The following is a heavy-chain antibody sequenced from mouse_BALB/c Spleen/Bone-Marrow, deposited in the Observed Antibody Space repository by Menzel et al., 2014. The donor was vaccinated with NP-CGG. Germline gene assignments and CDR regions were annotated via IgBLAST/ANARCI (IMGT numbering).Heavy chain of an antibody. CDR3: ARARWYDY. Sequence: VQLQQPGPELVKPGSSVKMSCKTSGYSFTDYTIHWVKQSHGKSLEWIGDFNPNNGGTDYNQKFQDKATLTVDKSSRTAFMEFRSLTFEDSAVYYCARARWYDYWGQGTTPTVSS. CDR2: FNPNNGGT. J-gene: IGHJ2*01. CDR1: GYSFTDYT. D-gene: IGHD1-1*02. V-gene: IGHV1-22*01.